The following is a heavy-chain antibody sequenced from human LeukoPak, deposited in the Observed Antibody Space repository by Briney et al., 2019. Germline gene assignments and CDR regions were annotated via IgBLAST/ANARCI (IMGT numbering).Heavy chain of an antibody. CDR3: ARQAGYCSGGSCLEVSWFDP. D-gene: IGHD2-15*01. CDR2: IYHSGST. V-gene: IGHV4-39*01. CDR1: GGSISSSFYY. J-gene: IGHJ5*02. Sequence: SETLSLTCTVSGGSISSSFYYWGWIRQPPGTGLEWIGSIYHSGSTYYNPSLKSRVTISVDTSKNQFSLKLSSVTAADTAVYYCARQAGYCSGGSCLEVSWFDPWGQGTLVTVSS.